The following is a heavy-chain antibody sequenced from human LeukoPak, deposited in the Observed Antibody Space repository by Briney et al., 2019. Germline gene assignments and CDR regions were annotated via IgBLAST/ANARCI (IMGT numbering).Heavy chain of an antibody. V-gene: IGHV1-3*01. CDR2: INAGNGNT. D-gene: IGHD3-10*01. CDR1: GYTFTSYA. CDR3: ARPKGQWFGELLIDY. J-gene: IGHJ4*02. Sequence: ASVKVSCKASGYTFTSYAMHWVRQAPGQRLEWMGWINAGNGNTKYSQKFQGRVTMTRDTSTSTVYMELSSLRSEDTAVYYCARPKGQWFGELLIDYWGQGTLVTVSS.